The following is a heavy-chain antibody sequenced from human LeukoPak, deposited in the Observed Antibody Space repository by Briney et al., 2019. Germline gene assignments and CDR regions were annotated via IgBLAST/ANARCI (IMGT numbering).Heavy chain of an antibody. J-gene: IGHJ4*02. CDR3: AREYYYGSGNYYNRIDY. V-gene: IGHV4-61*01. CDR2: VYYSGST. CDR1: GGSISSSNY. Sequence: SGTLSLTCAVSGGSISSSNYWSWIRQPPGKGLEWIGYVYYSGSTNYNPSLKSRVTISVDTSKNLFSLKLSSVTAADTAVYYCAREYYYGSGNYYNRIDYWGQGTLVTVSS. D-gene: IGHD3-10*01.